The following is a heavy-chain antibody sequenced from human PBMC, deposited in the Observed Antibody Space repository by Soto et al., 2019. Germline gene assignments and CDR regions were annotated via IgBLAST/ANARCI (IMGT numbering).Heavy chain of an antibody. CDR3: ARRITMARGVVPHAFDI. CDR2: IYPGDSDT. CDR1: GDSSTNYW. V-gene: IGHV5-51*01. J-gene: IGHJ3*02. D-gene: IGHD3-10*01. Sequence: GEFLTNSCKGSGDSSTNYWIGWVRQMHGEGLEWMGLIYPGDSDTRYSPSFQGQVTISADKSINTAYLQWSSLKAADTAMYYCARRITMARGVVPHAFDIWGQGTVVTVS.